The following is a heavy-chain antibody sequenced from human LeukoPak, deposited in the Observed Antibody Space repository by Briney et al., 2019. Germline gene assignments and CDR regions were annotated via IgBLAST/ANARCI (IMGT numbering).Heavy chain of an antibody. CDR1: GYTFTSYD. D-gene: IGHD3-22*01. CDR3: ARATTMIEGDYYYMDV. Sequence: ASVKVSCKASGYTFTSYDINWVRQATGQGLEWMGWMNPNSGNTGNAQKFQGRVTMTRNTSISTAYMELSSLRSEDTAVYYCARATTMIEGDYYYMDVWGKGTTVTVSS. V-gene: IGHV1-8*01. J-gene: IGHJ6*03. CDR2: MNPNSGNT.